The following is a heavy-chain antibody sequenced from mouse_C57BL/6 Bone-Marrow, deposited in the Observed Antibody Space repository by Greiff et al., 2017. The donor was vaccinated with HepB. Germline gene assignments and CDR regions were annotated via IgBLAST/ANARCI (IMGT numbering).Heavy chain of an antibody. Sequence: DVMLVESGGDLVKPGGSLKLSCAASGFTFSSYGMSWVRQTPDKRLEWVATISSGGSYTYYPDSVKGRFTISRDNAKNTLYLQMSSLKSEDTAMYYCARRLLLSLYYAMDYWGQGTSVTVSS. J-gene: IGHJ4*01. CDR1: GFTFSSYG. V-gene: IGHV5-6*02. CDR2: ISSGGSYT. CDR3: ARRLLLSLYYAMDY. D-gene: IGHD2-12*01.